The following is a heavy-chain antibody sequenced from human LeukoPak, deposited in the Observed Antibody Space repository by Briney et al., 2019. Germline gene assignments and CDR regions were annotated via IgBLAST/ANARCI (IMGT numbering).Heavy chain of an antibody. V-gene: IGHV3-7*01. CDR2: IKEDGSER. CDR1: GFTFSSYW. Sequence: PGGSLRLSCAASGFTFSSYWLNWVRQTPGKGLEWVANIKEDGSERYHVDSVKGRFTISRDNAKNSLYLQMNSLRAEDTAVYYCATGGRQGYYGSGSYLGVDYWGQGTLVTVSS. D-gene: IGHD3-10*01. CDR3: ATGGRQGYYGSGSYLGVDY. J-gene: IGHJ4*02.